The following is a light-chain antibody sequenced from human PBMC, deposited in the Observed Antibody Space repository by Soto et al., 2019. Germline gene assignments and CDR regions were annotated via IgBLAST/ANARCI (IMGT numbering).Light chain of an antibody. J-gene: IGKJ1*01. CDR2: GAS. Sequence: EIVFKQSPGTLSLSPGERATLSCRASQSVSSSYLAWYQQKPGQAPRLLIYGASSRATGTPDRFSGSWSGTYLPLTISRLEPEDFAVYYRQQYGSSGTFGQGTKVDIK. CDR3: QQYGSSGT. V-gene: IGKV3-20*01. CDR1: QSVSSSY.